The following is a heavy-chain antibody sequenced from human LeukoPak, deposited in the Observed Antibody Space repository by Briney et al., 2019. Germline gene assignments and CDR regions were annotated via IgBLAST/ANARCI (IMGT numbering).Heavy chain of an antibody. CDR1: GGSISSYY. V-gene: IGHV4-59*08. Sequence: SETLSLTCTVSGGSISSYYWSWIRQPPGKGLEWIGYIYYSGSTNYNPSLKSRVTISVNTSKNQFSLKLSSVTAADTAVYYCARHRSQWPDRYYFDYWGQGTLVTVSS. CDR2: IYYSGST. CDR3: ARHRSQWPDRYYFDY. D-gene: IGHD6-19*01. J-gene: IGHJ4*02.